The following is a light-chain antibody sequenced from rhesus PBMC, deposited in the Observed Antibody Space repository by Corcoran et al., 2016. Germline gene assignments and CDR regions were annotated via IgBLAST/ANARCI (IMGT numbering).Light chain of an antibody. CDR3: LQHNSYPYS. J-gene: IGKJ2*01. Sequence: DIQMTQSPSSLSASVGDTVTITCRASQGIGRYLNWIQQKPGRAPKLLVYDAYRLGRGVPSMFSGSGSGTDFTLTITSLQPEDFGTYSCLQHNSYPYSFGQETKVEIK. CDR2: DAY. V-gene: IGKV1-28*02. CDR1: QGIGRY.